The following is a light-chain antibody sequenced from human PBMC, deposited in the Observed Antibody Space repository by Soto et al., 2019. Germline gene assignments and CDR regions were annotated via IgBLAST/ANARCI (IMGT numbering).Light chain of an antibody. CDR1: SSDVGSYNL. CDR3: CSYAGSSAYV. J-gene: IGLJ1*01. CDR2: EVS. Sequence: SVMTQPASVSGSPGQSITISCTGTSSDVGSYNLVSWYQQHPGKAPKVMIYEVSKRPSGVPNRFSGSKSGNTASLTISWLQAEDEADYYCCSYAGSSAYVFGTGTQLTVL. V-gene: IGLV2-23*02.